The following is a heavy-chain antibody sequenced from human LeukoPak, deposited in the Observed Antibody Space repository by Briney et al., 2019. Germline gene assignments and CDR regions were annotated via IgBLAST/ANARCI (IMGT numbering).Heavy chain of an antibody. CDR1: GYSFTTFH. D-gene: IGHD1-1*01. Sequence: ASVKVSCRAAGYSFTTFHINWVRQAPGRGPEWMGWMDPKTGNTGFPQKFQGRVTITQNSSISTVHMELNSLTSEDTAVYYCARVGNDYAFDIWGQGTMVSVSS. J-gene: IGHJ3*02. V-gene: IGHV1-8*02. CDR2: MDPKTGNT. CDR3: ARVGNDYAFDI.